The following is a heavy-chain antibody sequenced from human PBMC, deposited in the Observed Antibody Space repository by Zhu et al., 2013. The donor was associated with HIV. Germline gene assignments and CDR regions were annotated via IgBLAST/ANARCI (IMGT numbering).Heavy chain of an antibody. V-gene: IGHV1-69*09. J-gene: IGHJ4*02. D-gene: IGHD1-26*01. CDR3: AILTYSGSSTEGY. Sequence: QEQLVQSGAEVRTPGASVKVSCWASGYIFRNYDINWVRRAPGQGLEWMGRIIPGLGLTQFAQKLQDRVILTADESTNTAYMELRSLRSEDTAVYYCAILTYSGSSTEGYWGQGNPGHRLL. CDR1: GYIFRNYD. CDR2: IIPGLGLT.